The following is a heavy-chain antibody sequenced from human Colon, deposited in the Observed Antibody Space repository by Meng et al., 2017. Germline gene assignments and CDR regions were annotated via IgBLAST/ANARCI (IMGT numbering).Heavy chain of an antibody. J-gene: IGHJ4*02. D-gene: IGHD2-2*01. V-gene: IGHV4-30-4*01. Sequence: QVQLQESGPGLVKPSQTLSLTCTISNGSINSDDYYWNWIRQPPGKGPEWLGYIHSSGNNYYPPSLKSRLAMSLDTSKNQCSLRLTSVTAADTAVYYCARNPVIPDARTFDFWGQGALVTVSS. CDR1: NGSINSDDYY. CDR3: ARNPVIPDARTFDF. CDR2: IHSSGNN.